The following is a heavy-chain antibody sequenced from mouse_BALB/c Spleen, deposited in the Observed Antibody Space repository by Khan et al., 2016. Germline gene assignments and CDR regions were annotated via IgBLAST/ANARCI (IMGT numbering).Heavy chain of an antibody. D-gene: IGHD2-1*01. CDR3: ARPDGNFGYFDV. CDR2: ISYSGST. CDR1: GYSITSDYA. J-gene: IGHJ1*01. V-gene: IGHV3-2*02. Sequence: EVQLQESGPGLVKPSQSLSLTCTVSGYSITSDYAWNWIRQFPGNKLEWMGYISYSGSTRYNPSLKSRISITRDTSKNQFFLQLNSVTTEDTATYCCARPDGNFGYFDVWGAGTTVTVSS.